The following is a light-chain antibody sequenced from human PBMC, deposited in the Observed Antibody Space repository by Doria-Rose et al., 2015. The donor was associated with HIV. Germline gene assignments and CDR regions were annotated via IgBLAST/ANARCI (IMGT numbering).Light chain of an antibody. V-gene: IGKV3-20*01. J-gene: IGKJ1*01. CDR2: DGS. CDR1: QSFSSTY. Sequence: EIVLTQSPGTLSLSPGERATLPCRASQSFSSTYLAWYQQKPGQAPSLLIYDGSTRATGIPDRFSASGSGTDFTLTINRLEPEDFALYYCHQYGTSWTFGQGTEVEI. CDR3: HQYGTSWT.